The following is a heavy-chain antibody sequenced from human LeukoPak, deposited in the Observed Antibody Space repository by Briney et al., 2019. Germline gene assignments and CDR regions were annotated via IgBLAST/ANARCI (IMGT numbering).Heavy chain of an antibody. D-gene: IGHD6-13*01. J-gene: IGHJ5*02. Sequence: QPGGSLRLSCGASGFTFSSYAMAWVRQAPGKGLEWVSSITGRGDETFYADSVKGRFSLSRDNSKNMLYLQMYSLGAEDTAIYYCAKGAAAGLVDWFDPWGQGTLVTVSS. CDR1: GFTFSSYA. CDR2: ITGRGDET. V-gene: IGHV3-23*01. CDR3: AKGAAAGLVDWFDP.